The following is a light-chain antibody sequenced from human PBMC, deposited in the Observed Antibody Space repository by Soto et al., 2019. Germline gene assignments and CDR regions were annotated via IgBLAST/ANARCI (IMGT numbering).Light chain of an antibody. CDR3: SSYTSSSTVV. V-gene: IGLV2-14*01. CDR2: EVS. Sequence: QSALTQPASVSGSPGQSITISCTGTSSDVGGYNYVSWYQQRPGKAPKLMIYEVSNRPSGVSNRFSGSESGNTASLTISGLQTEDEANYYCSSYTSSSTVVFGGGTKLTVL. CDR1: SSDVGGYNY. J-gene: IGLJ2*01.